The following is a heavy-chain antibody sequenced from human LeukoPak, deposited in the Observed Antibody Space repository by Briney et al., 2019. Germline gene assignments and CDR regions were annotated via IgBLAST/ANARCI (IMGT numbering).Heavy chain of an antibody. J-gene: IGHJ4*02. D-gene: IGHD6-13*01. Sequence: PSETLSLTCTVSGGSISSSSYYWGWIRQPPGKGLEWIGSIYYSGSTYYNPSLKSRVTISVDTSKNQFSLKLSSVTAADTAVYYCASGQLGTWGQGTLVTVSS. V-gene: IGHV4-39*01. CDR3: ASGQLGT. CDR1: GGSISSSSYY. CDR2: IYYSGST.